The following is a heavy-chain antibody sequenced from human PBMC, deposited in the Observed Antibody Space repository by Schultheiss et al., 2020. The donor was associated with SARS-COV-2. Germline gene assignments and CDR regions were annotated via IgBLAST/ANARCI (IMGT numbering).Heavy chain of an antibody. V-gene: IGHV3-74*01. Sequence: GGSLRLSCTASGFTFSNYWMHWVRQAPGKGLVWVSRINSDGSSTNYADSVKGRFTISRDNSKNTLYLQMNSLRAEDTGVYYCARGARRDGNNPPDPFDNWGQGTPVTVSS. CDR2: INSDGSST. D-gene: IGHD5-24*01. CDR3: ARGARRDGNNPPDPFDN. CDR1: GFTFSNYW. J-gene: IGHJ4*02.